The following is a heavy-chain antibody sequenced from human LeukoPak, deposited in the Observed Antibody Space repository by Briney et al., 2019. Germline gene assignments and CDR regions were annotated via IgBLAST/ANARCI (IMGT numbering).Heavy chain of an antibody. V-gene: IGHV4-34*01. CDR2: INHSGST. CDR3: ASRELPDYYGSGSPNWFDP. D-gene: IGHD3-10*01. Sequence: SETLSLTCAVYGGSFSGYYWSWIRQPPGKGLEWIGEINHSGSTNYNPSLKSRVTISVDTSKNQFSLKLSSVTAADTAVYYCASRELPDYYGSGSPNWFDPWGQGTLVTVSS. CDR1: GGSFSGYY. J-gene: IGHJ5*02.